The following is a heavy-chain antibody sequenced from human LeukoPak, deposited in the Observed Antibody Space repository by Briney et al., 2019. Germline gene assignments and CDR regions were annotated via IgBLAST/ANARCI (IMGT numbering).Heavy chain of an antibody. Sequence: SETLSLTCAVSGGSFGGYYRSWIRQPPGKGLEWLGEINHTGNTNYNPSLKSRVTISIDTSKNQFSLKLRSVTAADTAVYYCAGPGVAAFDYWGQGTLVTVSS. D-gene: IGHD6-19*01. CDR2: INHTGNT. CDR1: GGSFGGYY. J-gene: IGHJ4*02. V-gene: IGHV4-34*01. CDR3: AGPGVAAFDY.